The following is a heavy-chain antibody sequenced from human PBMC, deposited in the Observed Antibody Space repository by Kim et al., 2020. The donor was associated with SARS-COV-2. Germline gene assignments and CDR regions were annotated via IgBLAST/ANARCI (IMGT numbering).Heavy chain of an antibody. CDR2: IRSKANSYAT. Sequence: GGSLILSCAASGFTFSGSTMHWVRQASGKGLEWVGRIRSKANSYATAYAASVKNRFTISRDDSKNTAYLQMNSLKTEDTAVYYCTRVNPIAGGWYDAFDIWGQGTMVTVSS. CDR3: TRVNPIAGGWYDAFDI. D-gene: IGHD6-19*01. CDR1: GFTFSGST. V-gene: IGHV3-73*01. J-gene: IGHJ3*02.